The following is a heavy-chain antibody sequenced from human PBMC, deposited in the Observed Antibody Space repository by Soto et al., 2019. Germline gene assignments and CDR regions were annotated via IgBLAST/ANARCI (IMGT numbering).Heavy chain of an antibody. J-gene: IGHJ6*04. D-gene: IGHD3-3*01. CDR1: GGSFSGYY. CDR3: AREKRLTIFGGAALVDV. V-gene: IGHV4-34*01. Sequence: XXTLSLPFAVYGGSFSGYYWRWILQPPGKGLEWIGEINHSGSTNYNPSLKSRVTISVDTSKNQFSLKLSSVTAADKAVYYCAREKRLTIFGGAALVDVWGKGTTVTVSS. CDR2: INHSGST.